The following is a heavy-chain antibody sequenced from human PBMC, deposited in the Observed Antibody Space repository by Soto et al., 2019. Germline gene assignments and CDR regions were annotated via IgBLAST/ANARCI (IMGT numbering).Heavy chain of an antibody. V-gene: IGHV4-39*01. CDR1: GGSISSSSYY. D-gene: IGHD4-17*01. CDR2: IYYSGST. CDR3: ARMGKDGDATGNFDL. Sequence: ETLSLTCTVSGGSISSSSYYWGWIRQPPGKGLEWIGSIYYSGSTYYNPSLKSRVTISVDTSKNQFSLKLSSVTAADTAVYYCARMGKDGDATGNFDLWGRGTLVTVSS. J-gene: IGHJ2*01.